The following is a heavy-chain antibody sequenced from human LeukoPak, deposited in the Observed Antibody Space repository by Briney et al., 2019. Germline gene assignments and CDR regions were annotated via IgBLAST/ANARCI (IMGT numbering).Heavy chain of an antibody. CDR3: ARGGPLGSGTCYDY. V-gene: IGHV1-2*02. D-gene: IGHD3-10*01. Sequence: ASVKVSCKASGYTFTGYYMHWVRQAPGQGLEWMGWINPNSGATKYAQKFQGRVTITRDTSISTAYMEVSRLRSDDTAVYYCARGGPLGSGTCYDYWGQGTLVIVSS. J-gene: IGHJ4*02. CDR1: GYTFTGYY. CDR2: INPNSGAT.